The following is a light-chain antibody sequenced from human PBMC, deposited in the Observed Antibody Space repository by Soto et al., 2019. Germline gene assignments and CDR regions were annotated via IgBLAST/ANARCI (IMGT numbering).Light chain of an antibody. Sequence: EIVLTQSPGTLSLSPGERATLSCRASQSVSNNYLAWYQQKPGQAPRLLIYGASRRATGIPDRFSGSGSGTAFTRTISRLEPEDFAVYSCQQYGISPLTFGGGTKGEIK. CDR3: QQYGISPLT. J-gene: IGKJ4*01. CDR1: QSVSNNY. V-gene: IGKV3-20*01. CDR2: GAS.